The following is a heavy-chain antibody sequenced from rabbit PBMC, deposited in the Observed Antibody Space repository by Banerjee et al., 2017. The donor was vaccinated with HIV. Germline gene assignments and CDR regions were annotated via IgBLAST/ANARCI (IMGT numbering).Heavy chain of an antibody. J-gene: IGHJ4*01. CDR3: ARDAGYAGSNL. D-gene: IGHD4-2*01. CDR1: GFSFSSNYW. V-gene: IGHV1S45*01. Sequence: QEQLEESGGDLVKPEGSLTLTCTASGFSFSSNYWLCWVRQAPVKGLEWIACIGAGSTYYATWAKGRFTISKTSSTTVTLQMTSLTAADTATYFCARDAGYAGSNLRGPGTLVTVS. CDR2: IGAGST.